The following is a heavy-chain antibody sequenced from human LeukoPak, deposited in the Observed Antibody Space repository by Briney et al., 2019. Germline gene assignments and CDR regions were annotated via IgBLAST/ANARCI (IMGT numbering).Heavy chain of an antibody. V-gene: IGHV4-34*01. J-gene: IGHJ5*02. Sequence: PSETLSLTCAVYGGSFSGYYWSWVRQPPGKGLEWVGEINHGGSTNYNPSLKSRVTISVDTSKNQFSLKLSSVTAADTAVYYCARDLGQYYDTSDNWFDPWGQGTLVTVSS. CDR1: GGSFSGYY. D-gene: IGHD3-22*01. CDR3: ARDLGQYYDTSDNWFDP. CDR2: INHGGST.